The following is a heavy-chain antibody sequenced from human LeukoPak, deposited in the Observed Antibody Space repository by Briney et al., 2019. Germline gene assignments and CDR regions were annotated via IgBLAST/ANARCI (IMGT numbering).Heavy chain of an antibody. CDR1: GFTFSSYA. CDR2: ITNSGDST. V-gene: IGHV3-23*01. Sequence: PGGSLRLSCAASGFTFSSYAMGWVRQAPGKGLEWVSAITNSGDSTHSADSVKGRFTISRDNSKNTLCLQMNSLRAEDTAVYYCAKSQSERYYFDYWGQGTLVTVSS. J-gene: IGHJ4*02. CDR3: AKSQSERYYFDY.